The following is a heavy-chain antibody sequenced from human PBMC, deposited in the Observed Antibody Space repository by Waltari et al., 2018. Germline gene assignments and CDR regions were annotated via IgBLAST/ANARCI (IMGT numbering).Heavy chain of an antibody. V-gene: IGHV4-59*01. CDR1: DVSIGKYY. D-gene: IGHD6-13*01. Sequence: QVQLQESGPGLVKPSETLSLTCTVSDVSIGKYYWTWIRQSPGMGLEWIGYSYSHGYTNSNPSLKNRITISLDTTKSQFSLSLYSVTAADTAVYYCVTGSVDSRSWYEFDYWGQGTLVTV. CDR3: VTGSVDSRSWYEFDY. CDR2: SYSHGYT. J-gene: IGHJ4*02.